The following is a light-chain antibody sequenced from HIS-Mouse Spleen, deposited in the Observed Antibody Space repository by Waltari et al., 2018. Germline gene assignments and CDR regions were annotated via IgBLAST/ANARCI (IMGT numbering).Light chain of an antibody. CDR2: WAS. V-gene: IGKV4-1*01. J-gene: IGKJ4*01. CDR3: QQYYSTPLT. Sequence: DIVMTQSPDSLAVSLGERATINCKSSQSVLYSSNNKNYLAWYHQKPGQPPKLPIYWASNRESGVPDRFSGSGSGTDFTLTISSLQAEDVAVYYCQQYYSTPLTFGGGTKVEIK. CDR1: QSVLYSSNNKNY.